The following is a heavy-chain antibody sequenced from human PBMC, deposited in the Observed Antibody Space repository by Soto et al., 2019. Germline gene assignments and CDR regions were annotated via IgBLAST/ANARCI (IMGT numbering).Heavy chain of an antibody. Sequence: ASVKVSCKASTYTFTDYKINWVRQATGRGLEWMGWMNPNSGNTGYAQKFQGRVTMTRNTSISTAYMELSSLRSEDTAVYYCARGRALVGVPQYYYYYYMDVWGKGTTVTVSS. D-gene: IGHD3-3*01. CDR3: ARGRALVGVPQYYYYYYMDV. V-gene: IGHV1-8*01. CDR2: MNPNSGNT. CDR1: TYTFTDYK. J-gene: IGHJ6*03.